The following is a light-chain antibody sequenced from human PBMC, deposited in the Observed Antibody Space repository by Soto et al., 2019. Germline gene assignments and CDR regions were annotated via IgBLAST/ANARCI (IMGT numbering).Light chain of an antibody. CDR3: QSYDSRLTADV. CDR2: SNN. V-gene: IGLV1-44*01. Sequence: QSVLTQPPSASGTPGQRVTISCSGSSSNIGSNTVNWYQQLPGTAPKLLIYSNNQRPSGVPGRLSASKSGTSASLAITGLQAEDEAHYYCQSYDSRLTADVFGSGTKLTVL. CDR1: SSNIGSNT. J-gene: IGLJ1*01.